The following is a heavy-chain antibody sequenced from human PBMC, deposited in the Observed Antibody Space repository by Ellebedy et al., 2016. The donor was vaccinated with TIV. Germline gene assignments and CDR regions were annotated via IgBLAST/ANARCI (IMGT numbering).Heavy chain of an antibody. Sequence: ASVKVSXKASGYTFTTYDINWVRQAAGQGLEWMGWMNPNSGVAGYSQKFQDRVTMTRNTSITTAYMELSSLRSEDTAVYYCARGVRSYGSNFDYWGQGTLVTVSS. CDR1: GYTFTTYD. D-gene: IGHD3-10*01. CDR3: ARGVRSYGSNFDY. CDR2: MNPNSGVA. J-gene: IGHJ4*02. V-gene: IGHV1-8*01.